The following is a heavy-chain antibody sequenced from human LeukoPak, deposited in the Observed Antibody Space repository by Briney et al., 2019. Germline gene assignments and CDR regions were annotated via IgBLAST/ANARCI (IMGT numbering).Heavy chain of an antibody. J-gene: IGHJ5*02. D-gene: IGHD2/OR15-2a*01. CDR2: INPNSGDT. CDR3: ARDLWTALSASAP. CDR1: GYTFTGYY. Sequence: ASVKVSCKASGYTFTGYYIHWVRQAPGQGLEWMGWINPNSGDTNYPQKFQGRVTMTNDTSTSTAYMELSRLRSDDTAVYYCARDLWTALSASAPWGQGTLVTVSS. V-gene: IGHV1-2*02.